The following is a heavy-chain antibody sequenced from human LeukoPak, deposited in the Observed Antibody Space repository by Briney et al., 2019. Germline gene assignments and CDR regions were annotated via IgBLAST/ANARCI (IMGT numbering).Heavy chain of an antibody. V-gene: IGHV1-46*01. CDR3: ARGDSSSWYGPLFDY. D-gene: IGHD6-13*01. J-gene: IGHJ4*02. CDR2: INPSGGST. CDR1: GYTFTSYY. Sequence: ASVKVSCKASGYTFTSYYMHRVREAPGQGLDWRGIINPSGGSTSYAQKFQGRVTMTRDTSTSTVYMELSSLRSEDTAVYYCARGDSSSWYGPLFDYWGQGTLVTVSS.